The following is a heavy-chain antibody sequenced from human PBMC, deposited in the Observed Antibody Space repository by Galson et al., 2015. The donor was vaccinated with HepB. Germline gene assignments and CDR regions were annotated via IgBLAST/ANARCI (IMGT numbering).Heavy chain of an antibody. CDR2: ISSSSSYI. CDR1: GFTFSSYS. V-gene: IGHV3-21*01. J-gene: IGHJ6*03. D-gene: IGHD3-10*01. CDR3: ATVGEGAAFGYYYYMDV. Sequence: SLRLSCAASGFTFSSYSMNWVRQAPGKGLEWVSSISSSSSYIYYADSVKGRFTISRDNAKNSLYLQMNSLRAEDTAVYYCATVGEGAAFGYYYYMDVWGKGTTVTVSS.